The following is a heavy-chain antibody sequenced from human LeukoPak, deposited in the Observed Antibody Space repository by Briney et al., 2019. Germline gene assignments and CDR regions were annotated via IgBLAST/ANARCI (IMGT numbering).Heavy chain of an antibody. V-gene: IGHV4-39*07. D-gene: IGHD6-19*01. Sequence: PSETLSLTCTVSGGSISSSSYYWGWIRQPPGKGLEWIGSIYYSGSTYYNPSLKSRVTISVDTSKNQFSLKLSSVTAADTAVYYCAASSGWALFDYWGQGTLVTVSS. CDR3: AASSGWALFDY. J-gene: IGHJ4*02. CDR1: GGSISSSSYY. CDR2: IYYSGST.